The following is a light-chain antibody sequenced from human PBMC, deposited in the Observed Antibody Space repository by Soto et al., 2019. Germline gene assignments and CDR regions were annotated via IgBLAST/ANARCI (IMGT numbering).Light chain of an antibody. CDR1: SSNIGAGYA. CDR2: DNN. Sequence: QSVLTQPPSVSGAPGQRVTISCTGSSSNIGAGYAVHWYQQLPGTAPKLLISDNNNRPSGVPDRFSGSKSGTSASLAITGLQAEYEADYYCQSYDISHDWNVVFGGGTKLTVL. J-gene: IGLJ2*01. CDR3: QSYDISHDWNVV. V-gene: IGLV1-40*01.